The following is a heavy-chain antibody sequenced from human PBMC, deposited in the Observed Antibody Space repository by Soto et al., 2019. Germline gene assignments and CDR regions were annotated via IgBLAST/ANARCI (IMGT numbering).Heavy chain of an antibody. CDR2: IKSKTDGGTT. Sequence: PGGSLRLSCAASGFTFSNAWMSWVRQAAGKGLEWVGRIKSKTDGGTTDYAAPVKGRFTISRDDSKNTLYLQMNSLKTEHTAVYYCTTGLVVAGPYYYGMDVWGQGTTVTVSS. D-gene: IGHD2-15*01. CDR3: TTGLVVAGPYYYGMDV. V-gene: IGHV3-15*01. CDR1: GFTFSNAW. J-gene: IGHJ6*02.